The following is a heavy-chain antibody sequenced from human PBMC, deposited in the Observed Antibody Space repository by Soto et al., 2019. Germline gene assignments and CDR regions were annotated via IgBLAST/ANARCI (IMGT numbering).Heavy chain of an antibody. CDR2: ISAYNGNT. D-gene: IGHD1-7*01. V-gene: IGHV1-18*04. CDR1: GYTFTSYG. Sequence: ASVKVSCKASGYTFTSYGISWVRQAPGQGLEWMGWISAYNGNTNYAQKLQGRVTMTTDTSTSTAYMELRSLRSDDTAVYYCARGGHIITGTTVPPFDYWGQGTLVTVSS. J-gene: IGHJ4*02. CDR3: ARGGHIITGTTVPPFDY.